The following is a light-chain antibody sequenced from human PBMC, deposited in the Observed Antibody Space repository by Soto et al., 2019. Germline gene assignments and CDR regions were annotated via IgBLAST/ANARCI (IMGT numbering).Light chain of an antibody. CDR3: QSYDIILSGGSV. Sequence: QSALTQSPSVSGAPGQRISISCTGTSSNIGAGFDVHWYQQLPATAPKLLIYGSNNRPSGVPDRFSGSKSGTSASLAITGLQAEDEPDYYCQSYDIILSGGSVFGTGTKLTVL. J-gene: IGLJ1*01. V-gene: IGLV1-40*01. CDR1: SSNIGAGFD. CDR2: GSN.